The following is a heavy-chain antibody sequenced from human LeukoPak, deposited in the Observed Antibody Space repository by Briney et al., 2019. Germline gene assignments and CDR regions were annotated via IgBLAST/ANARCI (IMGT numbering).Heavy chain of an antibody. CDR3: ARVKYYYDSSGYNYYYYYMDV. CDR2: IKQDGSEK. CDR1: GFTFSSYW. J-gene: IGHJ6*03. D-gene: IGHD3-22*01. Sequence: GGSLRLSCAASGFTFSSYWMSWVRQAPGKGLEWVANIKQDGSEKYYVDSVKGRFTISRDNAKNSLYLQMNSLGAEDTAVYYCARVKYYYDSSGYNYYYYYMDVWGKGTTVTVSS. V-gene: IGHV3-7*01.